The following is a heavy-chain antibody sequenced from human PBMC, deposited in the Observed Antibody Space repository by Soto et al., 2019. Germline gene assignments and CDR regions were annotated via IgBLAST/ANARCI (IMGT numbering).Heavy chain of an antibody. CDR1: GFTFSSYG. Sequence: GGSLRLSCAASGFTFSSYGMHWVRQAPGKGLEWVAVISYDGSNKYYADSVKGRFTISRDNSKNTLYLQMNSLRAEDTAVYYCAKDRGIQPNPEAFDYWGQGTLVTSPQ. V-gene: IGHV3-30*18. CDR2: ISYDGSNK. D-gene: IGHD5-18*01. CDR3: AKDRGIQPNPEAFDY. J-gene: IGHJ4*02.